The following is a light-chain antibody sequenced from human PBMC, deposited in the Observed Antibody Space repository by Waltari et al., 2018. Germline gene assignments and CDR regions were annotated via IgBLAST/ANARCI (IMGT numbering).Light chain of an antibody. Sequence: QSALTQPASVSGSPGPSITISCSGIGSAVGASDYVSWYQHHPDKVPQVIIYDVTNRPSGVSDRFSASKAANTASLTISGLQPEDEGDYYFSSQTLDGVLLFGGGTKLTVL. CDR2: DVT. CDR1: GSAVGASDY. CDR3: SSQTLDGVLL. V-gene: IGLV2-14*03. J-gene: IGLJ2*01.